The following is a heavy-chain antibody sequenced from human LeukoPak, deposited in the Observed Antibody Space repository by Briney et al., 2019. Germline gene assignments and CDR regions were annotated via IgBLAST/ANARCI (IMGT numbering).Heavy chain of an antibody. D-gene: IGHD3-16*02. CDR2: ISYDGSNK. V-gene: IGHV3-30*18. CDR1: EFTFSSYG. J-gene: IGHJ4*02. CDR3: AKDRRGGYPVGYYFDY. Sequence: GSLRLSCAASEFTFSSYGMHWVRQAPGKGLEWVAVISYDGSNKYYADSVKGRFTISRDNSKNTLYLQMNSLRAEDTAVYYCAKDRRGGYPVGYYFDYWGQGTLVTVSS.